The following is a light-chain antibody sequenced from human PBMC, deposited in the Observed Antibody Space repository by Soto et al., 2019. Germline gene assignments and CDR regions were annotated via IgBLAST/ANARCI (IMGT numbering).Light chain of an antibody. V-gene: IGLV2-11*01. CDR2: DVT. J-gene: IGLJ1*01. CDR1: NSDVGGYNY. CDR3: CSHAGTYTYV. Sequence: QSALTQPRSVSGSPGQSVTISCTGTNSDVGGYNYVSWYQQHPGKAPKVLIYDVTKRPSGVSDRFSASKSGNTASLTITGLQPEDEADYYCCSHAGTYTYVFGTGTEVTVL.